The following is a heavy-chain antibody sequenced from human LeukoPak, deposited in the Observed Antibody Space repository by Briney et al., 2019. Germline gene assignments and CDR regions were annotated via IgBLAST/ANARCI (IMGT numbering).Heavy chain of an antibody. J-gene: IGHJ4*02. D-gene: IGHD3-22*01. CDR2: ISDSGGRT. Sequence: GGSLRLSCAVSGITLSNYGMSLVRQAPGKGLEWVAGISDSGGRTNYADSVKGRFTISRDNPKNTLYLQMNSLRVEDTAVYFCAKRGVVIRVILVGFHKEAYYFDSWGQGALVTVSS. CDR1: GITLSNYG. CDR3: AKRGVVIRVILVGFHKEAYYFDS. V-gene: IGHV3-23*01.